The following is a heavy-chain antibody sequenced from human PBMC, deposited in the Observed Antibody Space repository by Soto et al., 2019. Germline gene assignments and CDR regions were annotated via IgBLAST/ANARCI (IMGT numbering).Heavy chain of an antibody. CDR3: ARNGLRWGDYCYGMDV. CDR1: GGSISSSSYF. CDR2: IYYSGRT. J-gene: IGHJ6*02. D-gene: IGHD5-12*01. Sequence: SETLSLTCTVSGGSISSSSYFWGWIRQPPGKGLEWIGSIYYSGRTYCNPSLKSRVTISVDTSKNQFSLKLSSVTAADTAVYFCARNGLRWGDYCYGMDVWGQGTTVTVSS. V-gene: IGHV4-39*01.